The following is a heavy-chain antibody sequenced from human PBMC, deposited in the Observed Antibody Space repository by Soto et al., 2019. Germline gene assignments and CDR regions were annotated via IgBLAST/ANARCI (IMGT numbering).Heavy chain of an antibody. J-gene: IGHJ1*01. CDR1: GASVCSGNW. D-gene: IGHD3-3*01. CDR3: ARRYDFDPFDL. V-gene: IGHV4-4*02. CDR2: IYPTGST. Sequence: QVPLQESGTGLVKPSGTLSLTCSVSGASVCSGNWWSWVRPTKGKRPEWIGDIYPTGSTHYNPFRMSRVTFSGDKSKNLVSLPLNSVTAADTDMYYCARRYDFDPFDLWGQGTLVTVSS.